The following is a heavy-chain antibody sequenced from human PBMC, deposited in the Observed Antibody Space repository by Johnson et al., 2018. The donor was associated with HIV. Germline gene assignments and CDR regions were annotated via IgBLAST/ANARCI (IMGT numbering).Heavy chain of an antibody. Sequence: QVQLVESGGGLVPPGGSLRLSCAASGFTVSSNYMSWVRQAPGKGLEWVSYISSSGGTIYYADSVKGRFSISRDNAKNSLYLQMKSLRAEDTAVYYCANFYTDNTLGLFGAFDIWGQGTMVTVSS. J-gene: IGHJ3*02. CDR2: ISSSGGTI. CDR1: GFTVSSNY. V-gene: IGHV3-11*04. D-gene: IGHD3-16*01. CDR3: ANFYTDNTLGLFGAFDI.